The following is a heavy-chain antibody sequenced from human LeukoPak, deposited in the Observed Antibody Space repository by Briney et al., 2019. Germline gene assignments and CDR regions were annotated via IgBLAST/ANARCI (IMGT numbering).Heavy chain of an antibody. Sequence: PSATLSLTCTISNGSFSIPDYTYYWGWIRQPPGKGLEWIGSIYDSGSTYYNSSLKSRVTISLDTSKNLFSLKLTSVTAADTAVYFCAKFTGSYYASGGRETLLTVSS. CDR1: NGSFSIPDYTYY. CDR2: IYDSGST. D-gene: IGHD1-26*01. CDR3: AKFTGSYYAS. J-gene: IGHJ4*02. V-gene: IGHV4-39*07.